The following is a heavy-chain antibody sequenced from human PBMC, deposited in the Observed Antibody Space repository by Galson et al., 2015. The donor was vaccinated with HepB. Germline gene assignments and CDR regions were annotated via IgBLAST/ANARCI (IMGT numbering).Heavy chain of an antibody. D-gene: IGHD1-26*01. Sequence: SETLSLTCTVSGGSISSYYWSWIRQPPGKGLEWIGYIYYSGSTNYNPSLKSRVTISVDTSKNQFSLKLSSVTAADTAVYYCARGKASGSYSGRGTFDYWGQGTLVTVSS. J-gene: IGHJ4*02. CDR3: ARGKASGSYSGRGTFDY. V-gene: IGHV4-59*01. CDR2: IYYSGST. CDR1: GGSISSYY.